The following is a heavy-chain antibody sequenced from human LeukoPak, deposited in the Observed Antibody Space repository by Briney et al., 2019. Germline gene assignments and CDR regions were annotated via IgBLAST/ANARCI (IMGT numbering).Heavy chain of an antibody. CDR2: ISYSGNT. V-gene: IGHV4-59*01. CDR1: GGSISSYY. Sequence: SETLSLTCTLSGGSISSYYWSWIRRPPGKGLEWIGYISYSGNTNYNPSLKSRAAISEDTSKNQVSLKLSSVTAADTAIYYCARGPAWYFNYWGQGTLVTVSS. J-gene: IGHJ4*02. CDR3: ARGPAWYFNY.